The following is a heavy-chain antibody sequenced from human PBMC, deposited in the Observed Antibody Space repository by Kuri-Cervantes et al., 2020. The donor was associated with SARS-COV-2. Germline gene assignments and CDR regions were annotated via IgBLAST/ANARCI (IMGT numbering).Heavy chain of an antibody. CDR1: GYTFTGYY. CDR2: INPNSGGT. CDR3: ARDRHPRRRYCSSTSCDGVYYYYGIDV. V-gene: IGHV1-2*04. J-gene: IGHJ6*02. D-gene: IGHD2-2*01. Sequence: ASVKVSCKASGYTFTGYYMHWVRQAPGQGLEWMGWINPNSGGTNYAQKFQGWVTMTRDTSISTAYMELSRLRSDDTAVYYCARDRHPRRRYCSSTSCDGVYYYYGIDVWGQGTTVTVSS.